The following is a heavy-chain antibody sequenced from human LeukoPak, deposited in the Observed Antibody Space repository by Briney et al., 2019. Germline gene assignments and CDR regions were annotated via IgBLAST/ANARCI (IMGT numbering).Heavy chain of an antibody. CDR2: ISGSGGST. V-gene: IGHV3-23*01. CDR1: GFTFSSYA. Sequence: PGGSRRLSCAASGFTFSSYAMSWVRQAPGNGLEWVSAISGSGGSTYYADSVKGRFTISRDNSKNTLYLQMNSLRAEDTAVYYCAKASSGWYLSAFDIWGQGTVVTVSS. D-gene: IGHD6-19*01. CDR3: AKASSGWYLSAFDI. J-gene: IGHJ3*02.